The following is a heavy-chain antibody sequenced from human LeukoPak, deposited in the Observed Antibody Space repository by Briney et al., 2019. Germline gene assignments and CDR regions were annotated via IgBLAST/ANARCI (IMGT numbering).Heavy chain of an antibody. CDR1: GGSFSGYY. Sequence: SETLSLTCDVYGGSFSGYYWSWIRQPPGKGLEWIGEINQSGSTNYNPSLKSRVTISVDTSKNQFSLKLSSVTAADTAVYYCARDWGSLPYGMDVWGQGTTVTVSS. CDR2: INQSGST. D-gene: IGHD3-16*01. CDR3: ARDWGSLPYGMDV. J-gene: IGHJ6*02. V-gene: IGHV4-34*01.